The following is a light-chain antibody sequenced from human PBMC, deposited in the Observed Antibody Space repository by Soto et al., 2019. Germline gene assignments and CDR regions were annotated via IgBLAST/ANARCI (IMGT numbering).Light chain of an antibody. CDR2: GSS. J-gene: IGKJ1*01. CDR1: QSISSNY. V-gene: IGKV3-20*01. Sequence: EIVLTQSPGTLSLSPGERATLSCRASQSISSNYLAWYQHKPGQAPRLLIYGSSSRATGIPDRFSGSGSGTDFTHTISRLEPEDFAVYYCQQYGSSPETFGQGTKVDIK. CDR3: QQYGSSPET.